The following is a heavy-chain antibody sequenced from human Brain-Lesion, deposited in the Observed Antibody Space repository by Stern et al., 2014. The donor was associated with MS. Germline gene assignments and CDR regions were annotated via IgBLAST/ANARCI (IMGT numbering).Heavy chain of an antibody. J-gene: IGHJ4*02. CDR2: FDPEGGET. CDR3: ATLSPGAGGNYYRHFDY. V-gene: IGHV1-24*01. CDR1: GYTLTELS. D-gene: IGHD1-26*01. Sequence: QVQLVESGAEVNKPGASVKVSCKASGYTLTELSMHWVRQAPRKGLEWIGGFDPEGGETIYAQKVQGRVTITGDTSTATAYMELSSLRSEDTAVYYCATLSPGAGGNYYRHFDYWGQGTLVTVSS.